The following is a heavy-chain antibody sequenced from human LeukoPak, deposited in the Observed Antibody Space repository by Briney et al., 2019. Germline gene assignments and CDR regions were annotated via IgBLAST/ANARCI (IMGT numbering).Heavy chain of an antibody. J-gene: IGHJ4*02. D-gene: IGHD4/OR15-4a*01. CDR1: GFTFSSYA. CDR2: ISGSGGST. Sequence: GGSLGLSCAASGFTFSSYAMSWVRQAPGKGLEWVSAISGSGGSTYYADSVKGRFTISRDNSKNTLYLQMNSLRAEDTAVYYCATLRVLTYYFDYWGQGTLVTVSS. V-gene: IGHV3-23*01. CDR3: ATLRVLTYYFDY.